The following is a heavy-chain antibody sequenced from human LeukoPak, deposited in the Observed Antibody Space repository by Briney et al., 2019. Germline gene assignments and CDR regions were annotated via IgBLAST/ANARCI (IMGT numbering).Heavy chain of an antibody. Sequence: AAVKVSCKPSGGTFSSYGISWVRQAPGQGLEWMGWISAYNGNTNYAQKLQGRDTMTTDTSPSTAYMELRSLRSDDTGVYYCARDFKRSLGPGMWDLWGQGTLVTVSS. J-gene: IGHJ5*02. CDR1: GGTFSSYG. CDR3: ARDFKRSLGPGMWDL. D-gene: IGHD1-26*01. V-gene: IGHV1-18*01. CDR2: ISAYNGNT.